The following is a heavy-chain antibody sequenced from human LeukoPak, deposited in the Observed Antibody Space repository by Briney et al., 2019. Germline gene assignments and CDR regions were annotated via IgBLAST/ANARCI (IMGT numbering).Heavy chain of an antibody. D-gene: IGHD3-10*01. Sequence: ASETLTLTCTVSGGSISSSSYYWGWIRQPPGKGLEWVGSIYYSGSTYYNPSLKSRVTISVDTSKNQFSLKLSSATAADTAVYYCAREKSSDAFDIWGQGTMVTVSS. J-gene: IGHJ3*02. CDR1: GGSISSSSYY. CDR2: IYYSGST. CDR3: AREKSSDAFDI. V-gene: IGHV4-39*07.